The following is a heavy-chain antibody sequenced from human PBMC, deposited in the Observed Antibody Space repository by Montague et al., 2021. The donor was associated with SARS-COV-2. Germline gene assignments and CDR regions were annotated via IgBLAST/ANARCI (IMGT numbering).Heavy chain of an antibody. D-gene: IGHD6-19*01. CDR3: ARRVGQWLPRYQYYFDY. Sequence: SETLSLTCTVSGGSISSGSYYWGWIRQPPGKGLEWIGSIYYSGSTYYNPSLKSRVTISVDTSKNQFSLKLSSVTAADTAVYYCARRVGQWLPRYQYYFDYWGQGTLVTVSS. J-gene: IGHJ4*02. CDR2: IYYSGST. CDR1: GGSISSGSYY. V-gene: IGHV4-39*01.